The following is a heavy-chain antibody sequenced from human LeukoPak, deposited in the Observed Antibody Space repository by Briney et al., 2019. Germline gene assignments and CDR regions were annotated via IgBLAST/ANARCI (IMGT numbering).Heavy chain of an antibody. V-gene: IGHV4-39*01. Sequence: SETLSLTCTVSGGSISSSGYFWGWIRQPPGKGLEWIGSIYYTGSTYYNPSLKSRVTISIDTSKNQFSLRRSSVTAADTAVYYCASQSPGLIAAFRLDYWGQGTLVTVSS. CDR1: GGSISSSGYF. J-gene: IGHJ4*02. D-gene: IGHD6-13*01. CDR2: IYYTGST. CDR3: ASQSPGLIAAFRLDY.